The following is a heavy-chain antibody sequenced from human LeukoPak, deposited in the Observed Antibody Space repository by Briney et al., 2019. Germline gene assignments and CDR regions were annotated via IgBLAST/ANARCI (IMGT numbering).Heavy chain of an antibody. CDR1: GFSFISYD. D-gene: IGHD1-14*01. CDR2: TSSDGTIE. Sequence: GGSLTLSCAASGFSFISYDFHWVRQAPGKGLEWVAVTSSDGTIEIYTDSVKGRFTISRDNSKNTLYLEMNSLRVDDTAVYFCARDLRSGAPDYFDSWGQGTLVTVSS. V-gene: IGHV3-30*04. CDR3: ARDLRSGAPDYFDS. J-gene: IGHJ4*02.